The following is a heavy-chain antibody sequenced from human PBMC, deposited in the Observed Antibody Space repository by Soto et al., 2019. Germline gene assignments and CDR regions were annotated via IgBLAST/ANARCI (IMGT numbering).Heavy chain of an antibody. Sequence: QVQLVQSGAEVKKPGSSVKVSCKASRGTFSSYAISWVRQAPGQGLEWMGGIIPIFGTANYAQKFQGRVTITADESTSTAYMELSSLRSEDTAVYYCAHVTEGYGSTRFDYWGQGTLVTVSS. CDR2: IIPIFGTA. J-gene: IGHJ4*02. D-gene: IGHD5-18*01. CDR3: AHVTEGYGSTRFDY. V-gene: IGHV1-69*01. CDR1: RGTFSSYA.